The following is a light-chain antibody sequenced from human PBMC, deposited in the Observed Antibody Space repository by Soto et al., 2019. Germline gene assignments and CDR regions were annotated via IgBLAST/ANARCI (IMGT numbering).Light chain of an antibody. CDR1: QSISPY. J-gene: IGKJ5*01. Sequence: DIQTTPSPSSLSASLGDRVTITCPTSQSISPYLNWYQQKSGKAPKIMIYGASTLRSGVPSRFSGSGSGTDFTLTISSLQPEDSATYYCQQSSSTPVTLGQGTRLEIK. V-gene: IGKV1-39*01. CDR3: QQSSSTPVT. CDR2: GAS.